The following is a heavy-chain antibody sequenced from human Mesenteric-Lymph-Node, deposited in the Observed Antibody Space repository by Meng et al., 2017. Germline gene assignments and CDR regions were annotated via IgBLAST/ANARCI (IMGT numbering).Heavy chain of an antibody. CDR1: GFTFSSYG. V-gene: IGHV3-30*19. CDR3: AREGSDIVVVPAAMSGGHAFDI. D-gene: IGHD2-2*01. J-gene: IGHJ3*02. CDR2: ISYDGSNK. Sequence: GESLKISCAASGFTFSSYGMHWVRQAPGKGLEWVAVISYDGSNKYYADSVKGRFTISRDNSKNTLYLQMNSLRAEDTAVYYCAREGSDIVVVPAAMSGGHAFDIWGQGTMVTVSS.